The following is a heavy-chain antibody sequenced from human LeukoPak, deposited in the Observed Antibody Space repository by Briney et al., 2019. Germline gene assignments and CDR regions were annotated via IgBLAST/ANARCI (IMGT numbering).Heavy chain of an antibody. D-gene: IGHD3-22*01. Sequence: SETLSLTCSVSGASTTIYFCNWIRQRVGKGLEWIGRMSPSGITNFNPSLKSRVTMSVDTSKNQFSLNLTSVTAADTAVYFCARARREFYVDNSGLREYYYYYMDVWGKGTTVIVSS. J-gene: IGHJ6*03. CDR1: GASTTIYF. CDR2: MSPSGIT. V-gene: IGHV4-4*07. CDR3: ARARREFYVDNSGLREYYYYYMDV.